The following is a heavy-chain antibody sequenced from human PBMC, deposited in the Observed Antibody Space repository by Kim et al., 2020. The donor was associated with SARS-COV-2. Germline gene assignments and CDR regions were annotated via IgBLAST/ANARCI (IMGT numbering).Heavy chain of an antibody. J-gene: IGHJ4*02. CDR1: GFTFSNYW. CDR3: ARDEGYDSPVRRFDQ. Sequence: GGSLRLSCAASGFTFSNYWMHWIRQVPGEGLVWVSSINRGGSATYYVDSVRGRFTISRDNAKNTLYLQMNSLRVDDTAVYYCARDEGYDSPVRRFDQWGQGTLVTVSS. CDR2: INRGGSAT. D-gene: IGHD3-22*01. V-gene: IGHV3-74*01.